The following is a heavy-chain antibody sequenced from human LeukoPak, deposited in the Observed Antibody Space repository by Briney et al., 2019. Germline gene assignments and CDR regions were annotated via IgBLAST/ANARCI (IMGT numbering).Heavy chain of an antibody. CDR2: IYNSGRT. V-gene: IGHV4-59*08. Sequence: SETLSLTCSVSGGSISNHYWSWIRQPPGKGLEWIGYIYNSGRTNYNPSLKSRVTISVDTSKNQFSLKLTSVTAADTAVYFCARHDYCSSWYWFDPWGQGTLVTVSS. D-gene: IGHD6-13*01. CDR3: ARHDYCSSWYWFDP. J-gene: IGHJ5*02. CDR1: GGSISNHY.